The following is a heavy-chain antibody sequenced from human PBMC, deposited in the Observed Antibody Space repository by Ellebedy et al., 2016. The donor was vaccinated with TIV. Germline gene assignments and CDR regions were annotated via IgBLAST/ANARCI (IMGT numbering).Heavy chain of an antibody. Sequence: MPSETLSLTCTVSGGSISSYYWSWIRQPPGKGLEWIGEINHSGSTNYNPSLKSRVTISVDTSKNQFSLKLSSVTAADTAVYYCARGWGSSLYGFGCYFDYWGQGTLVTVSS. V-gene: IGHV4-34*01. J-gene: IGHJ4*02. CDR3: ARGWGSSLYGFGCYFDY. CDR1: GGSISSYY. CDR2: INHSGST. D-gene: IGHD6-13*01.